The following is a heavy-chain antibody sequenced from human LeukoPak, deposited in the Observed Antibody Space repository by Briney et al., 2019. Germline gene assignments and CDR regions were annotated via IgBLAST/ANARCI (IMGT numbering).Heavy chain of an antibody. J-gene: IGHJ3*02. CDR3: ARDQWSLNYYDSSGYKSDAFDI. Sequence: SETLSLTCTVSGGTISSYYWSWIRQPPGKGLEWIGYIYYSGSTNYNPSLKSRVTISVDTSKNQFSLKLSSVTAADTAVYYCARDQWSLNYYDSSGYKSDAFDIWGQGTMVTVSS. V-gene: IGHV4-59*01. D-gene: IGHD3-22*01. CDR2: IYYSGST. CDR1: GGTISSYY.